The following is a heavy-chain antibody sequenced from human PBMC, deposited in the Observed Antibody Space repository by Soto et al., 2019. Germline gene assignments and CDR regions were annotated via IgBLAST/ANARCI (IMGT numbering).Heavy chain of an antibody. V-gene: IGHV1-58*02. CDR2: IVVGSGNT. J-gene: IGHJ4*02. CDR1: GFTFTSSA. D-gene: IGHD3-22*01. CDR3: AANYYDSSGYGYFDY. Sequence: QMQLVQSGPEVKKPGTSVKVSCKASGFTFTSSAMQWVRQARGQRLEWIGWIVVGSGNTNYAQKFQERVTITRDISTSTAYMELSSLRSEDTAVYYCAANYYDSSGYGYFDYWGQGTLVTVSS.